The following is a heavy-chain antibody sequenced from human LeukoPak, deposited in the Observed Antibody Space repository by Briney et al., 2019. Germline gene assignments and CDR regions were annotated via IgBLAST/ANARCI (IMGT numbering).Heavy chain of an antibody. V-gene: IGHV4-39*01. CDR1: GGSISSYY. CDR2: IYYSGST. Sequence: KTSETLSLTCTVSGGSISSYYWGWIRQPSGKGLEWIGSIYYSGSTYYNPSLKSRVTISVDTSKNQFSLKLSSVTAADTAVYYCARRGNAGWAYWGQGTLVTVSS. CDR3: ARRGNAGWAY. D-gene: IGHD1-1*01. J-gene: IGHJ4*02.